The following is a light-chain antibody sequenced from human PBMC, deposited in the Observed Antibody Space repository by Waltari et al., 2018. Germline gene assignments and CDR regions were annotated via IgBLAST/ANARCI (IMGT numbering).Light chain of an antibody. CDR2: GNN. V-gene: IGLV1-40*01. J-gene: IGLJ2*01. CDR1: RSSIGANFD. CDR3: QSYDSSLNTVV. Sequence: QSVLTQPPSVSGAPGQRVTISCTGSRSSIGANFDVHWYQQLPGTAPKLLIYGNNNRPSGVPARFSASKSGSSASLAITGLQAEDEAEYYCQSYDSSLNTVVFGGGTKVTVL.